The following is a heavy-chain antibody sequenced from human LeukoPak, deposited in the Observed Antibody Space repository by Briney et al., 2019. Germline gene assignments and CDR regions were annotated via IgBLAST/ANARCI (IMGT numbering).Heavy chain of an antibody. Sequence: GGSLRLSCAASGFTFSSYAMSWVRQAPGKGLEWVSAISGSGGSTYYADSVKGRFTISRDNSKNTLYLQMNSLRAEDTAVYYCAKDTFGYCSGGSCLTPYFDYWGQGTLVTVSS. V-gene: IGHV3-23*01. J-gene: IGHJ4*02. CDR3: AKDTFGYCSGGSCLTPYFDY. CDR2: ISGSGGST. D-gene: IGHD2-15*01. CDR1: GFTFSSYA.